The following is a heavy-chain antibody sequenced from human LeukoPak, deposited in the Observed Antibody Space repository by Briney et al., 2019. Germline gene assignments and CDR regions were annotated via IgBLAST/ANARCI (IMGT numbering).Heavy chain of an antibody. J-gene: IGHJ3*02. CDR1: GFTFSTYG. D-gene: IGHD4-11*01. CDR3: ARSTTSDGFDI. CDR2: IWYDGSKK. Sequence: PGTSLRLSCAASGFTFSTYGMHWVRQAPGKGLEWVAVIWYDGSKKYYTDPVKGRSTISRDMSKNTLYLQMNSLRAEDTALYYCARSTTSDGFDIWGQGTMVTVSS. V-gene: IGHV3-33*01.